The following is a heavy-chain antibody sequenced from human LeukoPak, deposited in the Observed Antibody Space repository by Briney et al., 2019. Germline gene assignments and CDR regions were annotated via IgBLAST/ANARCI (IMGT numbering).Heavy chain of an antibody. CDR1: GGSLNSYY. V-gene: IGHV4-59*01. D-gene: IGHD5-18*01. CDR2: ISHSGTA. J-gene: IGHJ4*02. CDR3: ARAQRYSYGYFDY. Sequence: PSETLSLTCTVSGGSLNSYYWSWIRQPPGQGLEWIAYISHSGTASYNPSLKSRVTILVDTSKKQFSLKLSSVTAADTAVYYCARAQRYSYGYFDYWGQGSLVTVSS.